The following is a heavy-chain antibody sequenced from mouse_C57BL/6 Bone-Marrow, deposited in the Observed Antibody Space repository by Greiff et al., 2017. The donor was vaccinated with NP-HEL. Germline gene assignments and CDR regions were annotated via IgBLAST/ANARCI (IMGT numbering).Heavy chain of an antibody. D-gene: IGHD2-5*01. CDR2: LDPENGDT. CDR1: GFNIKDDY. CDR3: TTDSNEFAY. V-gene: IGHV14-4*01. Sequence: EVQLQESGAELVRPGASVKLSCTASGFNIKDDYMHWVKQRPEQGLEWIGWLDPENGDTEYASKFQGNATITADTSSNPAYLQLSSLTSEDTAVYYCTTDSNEFAYWGQGTLVTVSA. J-gene: IGHJ3*01.